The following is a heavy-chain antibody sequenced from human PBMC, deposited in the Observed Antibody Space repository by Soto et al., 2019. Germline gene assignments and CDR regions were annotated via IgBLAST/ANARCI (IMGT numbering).Heavy chain of an antibody. CDR2: INHSGST. Sequence: PSETLSLTCAVYGGSFSGYYWSWIRQPPGKGLEWIGEINHSGSTNYNPSLKSRVTISVDTSKNQFSLKLSSVAAADTAVYYCARGVVVVPAARRHFDYWGQGTLVTVSS. D-gene: IGHD2-2*01. V-gene: IGHV4-34*01. J-gene: IGHJ4*02. CDR3: ARGVVVVPAARRHFDY. CDR1: GGSFSGYY.